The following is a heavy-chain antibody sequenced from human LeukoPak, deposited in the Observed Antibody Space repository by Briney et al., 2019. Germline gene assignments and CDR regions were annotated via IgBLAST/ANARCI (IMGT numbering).Heavy chain of an antibody. J-gene: IGHJ3*02. CDR2: IYYSVST. CDR1: TASIISYY. V-gene: IGHV4-59*08. D-gene: IGHD3-22*01. CDR3: ARGPYSYDSSGAFDI. Sequence: SQTLSLTSTLSTASIISYYSSWIRHPPRKGLEWIGYIYYSVSTNYNPSPKTRVTISVDTSKNQFSLKLSSVTAADTAVYFCARGPYSYDSSGAFDIWGQGTMVTVSS.